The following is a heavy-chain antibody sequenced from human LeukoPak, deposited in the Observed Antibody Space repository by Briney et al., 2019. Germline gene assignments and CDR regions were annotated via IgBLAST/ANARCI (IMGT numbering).Heavy chain of an antibody. CDR3: AKVRLGKGYYFDY. D-gene: IGHD7-27*01. CDR2: ISGSGGST. CDR1: GFPFRSYA. Sequence: PGGSLKLSFEPSGFPFRSYALSWFRRPPGRGRGGSSAISGSGGSTYYADSVKGRFTISRDNSKNTLYLQMNSLRAEDTAVYYCAKVRLGKGYYFDYWGQGTLVTVSS. J-gene: IGHJ4*02. V-gene: IGHV3-23*01.